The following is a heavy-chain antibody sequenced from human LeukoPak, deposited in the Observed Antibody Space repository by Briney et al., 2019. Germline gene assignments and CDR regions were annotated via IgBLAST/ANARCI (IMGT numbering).Heavy chain of an antibody. Sequence: GGSLRLSCAASGFTFSTYAMSWVRQAPGKGLEWVSIINYSGAGTYYADSVKGRFTISRDNSKNTLYLQMNSLRAEDTAVYYCAISGLGYWGQGTLVTVSS. V-gene: IGHV3-23*01. CDR1: GFTFSTYA. J-gene: IGHJ4*02. CDR2: INYSGAGT. CDR3: AISGLGY. D-gene: IGHD5-12*01.